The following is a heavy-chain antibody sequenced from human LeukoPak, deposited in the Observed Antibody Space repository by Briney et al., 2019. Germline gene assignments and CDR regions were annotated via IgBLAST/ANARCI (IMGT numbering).Heavy chain of an antibody. CDR1: GFTFSSYS. J-gene: IGHJ4*02. D-gene: IGHD3-10*01. CDR2: ISSSSSYI. V-gene: IGHV3-21*01. CDR3: ARDGAITMIRGPLDY. Sequence: PRGSLRLSCAASGFTFSSYSMNWVRQAPGKGLEWVSSISSSSSYIYYADSVKGRFTISRDNAKNSLYLQMNSLRAEDTAVYYCARDGAITMIRGPLDYWGQGTLVTVSS.